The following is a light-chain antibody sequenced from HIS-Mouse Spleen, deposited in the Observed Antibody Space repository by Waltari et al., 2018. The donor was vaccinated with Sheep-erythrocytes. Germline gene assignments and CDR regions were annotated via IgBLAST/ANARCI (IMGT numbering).Light chain of an antibody. Sequence: DIVMTQSPLSLPVTPGEPASISCRSSQSLLHSNGYNYLDWYLQKPGQSPQLLIYLGSNRASGVPDRFSGSGSGTDFTLIISRVEAEDVGVYYCIQALQTMYTFGQGTKLEIK. CDR2: LGS. V-gene: IGKV2-28*01. CDR1: QSLLHSNGYNY. J-gene: IGKJ2*01. CDR3: IQALQTMYT.